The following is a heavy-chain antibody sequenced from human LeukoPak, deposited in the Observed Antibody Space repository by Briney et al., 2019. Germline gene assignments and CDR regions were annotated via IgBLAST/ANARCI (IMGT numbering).Heavy chain of an antibody. Sequence: ASVKVSCKASGYTFTDYYMHCVRQAPGQGLEWMGWINPDSGGTNYAQKFQGRVTMTRDTSISTAYMELSRLRSDDTAVYYCARGPPTVTTPDYFDYWGQGTLVTVSS. CDR2: INPDSGGT. CDR1: GYTFTDYY. V-gene: IGHV1-2*02. CDR3: ARGPPTVTTPDYFDY. D-gene: IGHD4-17*01. J-gene: IGHJ4*02.